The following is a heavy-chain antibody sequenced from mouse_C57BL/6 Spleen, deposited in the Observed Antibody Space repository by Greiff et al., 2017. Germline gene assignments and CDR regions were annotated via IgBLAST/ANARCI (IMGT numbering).Heavy chain of an antibody. D-gene: IGHD2-3*01. CDR1: GFTFRIYS. Sequence: VMLVESGEGLVKPEGSLKLSFAASGFTFRIYSMSLFPHTPKKRLAWVASISSGGDYIYYADTVTGRFTISRDNARNTLYLQMSSLKSEDTAMYYCTRDGYDGYYWFAYWGQGTLVTVSA. V-gene: IGHV5-9-1*02. CDR3: TRDGYDGYYWFAY. CDR2: ISSGGDYI. J-gene: IGHJ3*01.